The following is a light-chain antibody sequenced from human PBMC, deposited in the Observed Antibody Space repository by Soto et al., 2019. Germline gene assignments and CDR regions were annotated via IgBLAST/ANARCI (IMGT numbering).Light chain of an antibody. V-gene: IGKV1D-12*01. CDR2: AAS. CDR1: QGISIW. Sequence: DIQMTQSPSSVSASVGDRVTITCRASQGISIWLAWYQQKPGKAPNLLISAASSLQSGVPSRFSGSGSGTDFTLTIRGLQPEDFATYYCQQANSFPFTFGGGTKVEIK. J-gene: IGKJ4*01. CDR3: QQANSFPFT.